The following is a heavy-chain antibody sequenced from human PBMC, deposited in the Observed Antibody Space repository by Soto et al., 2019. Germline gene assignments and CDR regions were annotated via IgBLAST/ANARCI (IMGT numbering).Heavy chain of an antibody. D-gene: IGHD3-22*01. J-gene: IGHJ4*02. CDR2: TFYSGST. V-gene: IGHV4-39*01. CDR3: ARADYYDSYSYYFLPSDFDF. CDR1: GDSISTDSYF. Sequence: SETLSLTCTVSGDSISTDSYFWAWIRQPPGKGLEWIGGTFYSGSTYYNPSLKSRVTISVDTSHNRFSLKLDSVSAADTAIYYCARADYYDSYSYYFLPSDFDFWGQGSLVTVSS.